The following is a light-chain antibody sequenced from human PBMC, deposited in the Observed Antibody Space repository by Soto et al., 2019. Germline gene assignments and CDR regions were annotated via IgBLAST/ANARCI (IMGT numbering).Light chain of an antibody. Sequence: DIQMTQSPSSLSASVGDIVTITCRASQGISNYLAWYQQKPGKVPKLLIYAASTLQSGVPSRFSGSGSGTDFTLTISSLQPEDVATYYCQKYNSAQTFGQGTKVEIK. CDR3: QKYNSAQT. CDR1: QGISNY. J-gene: IGKJ1*01. CDR2: AAS. V-gene: IGKV1-27*01.